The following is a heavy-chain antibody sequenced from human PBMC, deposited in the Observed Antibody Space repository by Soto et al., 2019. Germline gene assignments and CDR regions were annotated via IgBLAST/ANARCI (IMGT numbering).Heavy chain of an antibody. CDR2: IIPILGIA. CDR3: ARVGYQVENY. V-gene: IGHV1-69*02. Sequence: QVQLVQSGAEVKKPGSSVKVSCKASGGTFSSYTISWVRQAPGQGLEWMGRIIPILGIANYAQKFQGRVTITADKSTSTAYVELSSMRSEDTAVYYCARVGYQVENYWGQGTLVTVSS. D-gene: IGHD3-16*02. CDR1: GGTFSSYT. J-gene: IGHJ4*02.